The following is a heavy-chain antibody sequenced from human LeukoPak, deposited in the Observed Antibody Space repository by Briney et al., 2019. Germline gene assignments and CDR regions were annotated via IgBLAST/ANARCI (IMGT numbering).Heavy chain of an antibody. CDR1: GGSFSGYY. D-gene: IGHD3-10*01. Sequence: SETLSLTCAVYGGSFSGYYWSWIRQPPGKGLEWIGEINHSGSTNYNPSLKSRVTISVDTSKNQFSLKLSSVTAADTAVHYCARKGGRYYGSGSYSSSWFDPWGQGALVTVSS. CDR2: INHSGST. CDR3: ARKGGRYYGSGSYSSSWFDP. J-gene: IGHJ5*02. V-gene: IGHV4-34*01.